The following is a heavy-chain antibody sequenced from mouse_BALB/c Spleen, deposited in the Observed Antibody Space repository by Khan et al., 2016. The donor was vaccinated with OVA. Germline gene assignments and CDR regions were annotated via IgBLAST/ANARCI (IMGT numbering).Heavy chain of an antibody. J-gene: IGHJ1*01. V-gene: IGHV5-17*02. Sequence: EVELVESGGGLVQPGGSRKLSCAASGFTISTYGMHWVRQAPEKGLEWVAYISSGSSTIYYVDTVKGRFTISRDNPKSTLFLQMTSLGSEDTAMYYCARSGSNFHWYFDVWGAGTSVTVSS. CDR3: ARSGSNFHWYFDV. D-gene: IGHD2-5*01. CDR1: GFTISTYG. CDR2: ISSGSSTI.